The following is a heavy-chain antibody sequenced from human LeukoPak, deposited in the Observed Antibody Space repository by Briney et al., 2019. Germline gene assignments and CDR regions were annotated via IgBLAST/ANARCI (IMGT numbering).Heavy chain of an antibody. CDR1: GFTFSSSW. CDR2: INQDGSEK. Sequence: GGSLRLSCAASGFTFSSSWMSWVRQTPGKGLEWVANINQDGSEKYSADSVKGRFTISRDNAKSSVYLQMNSLRAEDTAVYYCARDRALYDSRRGYYYTEDDYWGQGTLVTVSA. V-gene: IGHV3-7*01. D-gene: IGHD3-22*01. CDR3: ARDRALYDSRRGYYYTEDDY. J-gene: IGHJ4*02.